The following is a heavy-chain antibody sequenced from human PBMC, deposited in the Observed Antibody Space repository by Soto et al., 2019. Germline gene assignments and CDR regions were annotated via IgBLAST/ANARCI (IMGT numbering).Heavy chain of an antibody. CDR2: IKEDGSEK. Sequence: EVQLMESGGGLVQPGGSLRLSCAASGFTLSYYWMSWVRQAPGKGLEWVANIKEDGSEKYYVDSVKGRFTISRDNAQNAVFLKMNSLRVEDTAIYSCARDCSGGSCQYWGQGTLVTVSS. V-gene: IGHV3-7*01. D-gene: IGHD2-15*01. CDR1: GFTLSYYW. J-gene: IGHJ4*02. CDR3: ARDCSGGSCQY.